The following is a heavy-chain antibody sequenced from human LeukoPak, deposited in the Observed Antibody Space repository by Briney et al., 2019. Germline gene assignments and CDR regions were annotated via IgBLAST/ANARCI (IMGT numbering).Heavy chain of an antibody. D-gene: IGHD3-22*01. CDR3: ARGTNYYDSSGYYPGSH. V-gene: IGHV3-7*01. Sequence: GGSLRLSCAASGFTFSSYWMSWVRQAPGKGLEWVANIKQDGSEKYYVDSVKGRFTISRDNAKNSLYLQMNSLRAEDTAVYYCARGTNYYDSSGYYPGSHWGQGTLVTVSS. CDR1: GFTFSSYW. CDR2: IKQDGSEK. J-gene: IGHJ4*02.